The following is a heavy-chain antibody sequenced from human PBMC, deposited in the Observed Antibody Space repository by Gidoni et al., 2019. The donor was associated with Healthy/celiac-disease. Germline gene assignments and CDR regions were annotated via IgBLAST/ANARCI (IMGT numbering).Heavy chain of an antibody. V-gene: IGHV3-74*01. J-gene: IGHJ5*02. D-gene: IGHD3-3*01. CDR1: GFTFSSYW. CDR2: INSDGSST. CDR3: ARELNRTIFGGLERRFDP. Sequence: EVQLVESGGGLVQPGGSLRLSCAASGFTFSSYWMHWVRQAPGKGLVWVSRINSDGSSTSYADSVKGRFTISRDNAKNTLYLQMNSLRAEDTAVYYCARELNRTIFGGLERRFDPWGQGTLVTVSS.